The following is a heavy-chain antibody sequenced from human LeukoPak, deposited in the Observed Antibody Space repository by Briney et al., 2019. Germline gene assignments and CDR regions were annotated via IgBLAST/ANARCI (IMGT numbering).Heavy chain of an antibody. V-gene: IGHV3-11*01. CDR3: SSRTENNYYYMDV. CDR2: ISSSGSTI. CDR1: GFTFSDYY. D-gene: IGHD1-1*01. Sequence: GGSLRLSCAASGFTFSDYYMSWIRQAPGKGLEWVSYISSSGSTIYYADSVKGRFTISRDNAKNSLYLQMNSLKTEDTAVYYCSSRTENNYYYMDVWGKGTTVTVSS. J-gene: IGHJ6*03.